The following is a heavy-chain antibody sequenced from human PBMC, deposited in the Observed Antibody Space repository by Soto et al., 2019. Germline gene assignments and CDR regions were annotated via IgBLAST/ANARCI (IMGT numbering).Heavy chain of an antibody. CDR3: AREANWNYEMGNYFDN. CDR1: GGSISSGDYY. CDR2: IFYSGST. Sequence: SETLSLTCTVSGGSISSGDYYWSWIRQPPGKGLEWIGYIFYSGSTYYNPSLESRVTISIDTSENQFSLRLSSVTATDTAVYYCAREANWNYEMGNYFDNWGQGTLVTVSS. D-gene: IGHD1-7*01. V-gene: IGHV4-30-4*01. J-gene: IGHJ4*02.